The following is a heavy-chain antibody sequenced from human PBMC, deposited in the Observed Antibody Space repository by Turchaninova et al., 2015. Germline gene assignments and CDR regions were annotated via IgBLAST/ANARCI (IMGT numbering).Heavy chain of an antibody. J-gene: IGHJ4*02. CDR1: GLSFSDHY. CDR3: GRASIEGRPYFFDY. D-gene: IGHD2-21*01. CDR2: SGNKARRYTT. Sequence: EVQLVESGGGLVRPGGSLRLCCAVSGLSFSDHYMDWFRQAPGKGLEGVGRSGNKARRYTTEYAPSVKGRFTISRDISKNSLFLQMDSLRSEDTAVYYCGRASIEGRPYFFDYWGQGTLVTVSS. V-gene: IGHV3-72*01.